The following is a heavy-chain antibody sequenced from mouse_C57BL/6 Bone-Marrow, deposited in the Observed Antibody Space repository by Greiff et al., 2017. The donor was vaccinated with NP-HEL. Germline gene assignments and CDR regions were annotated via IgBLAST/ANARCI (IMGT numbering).Heavy chain of an antibody. J-gene: IGHJ1*03. CDR1: GYTFTGYW. CDR3: ARWGNSYWYFDV. V-gene: IGHV1-9*01. CDR2: ILPGSGST. Sequence: QVQLKESGAELMKPGASVKLSCKATGYTFTGYWIEWVKQRPGHGLEWIGEILPGSGSTNYNEKFKGKATFTAATSSNTAYMQLSILSTEDSAIYYCARWGNSYWYFDVWGTGTTVTVSS. D-gene: IGHD2-1*01.